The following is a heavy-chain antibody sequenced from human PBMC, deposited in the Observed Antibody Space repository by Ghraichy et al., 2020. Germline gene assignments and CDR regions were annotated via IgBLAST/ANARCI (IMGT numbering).Heavy chain of an antibody. J-gene: IGHJ4*02. Sequence: GGSLRLSCAASGFTFSTYWMHWVRQAPGKGLVWVSRINSDGSSTSYVDSVKGRFAISRDNAKNTLYLQMNSLRAEDSAVYYCASSPAGLPWLWGQGTRVTVSS. D-gene: IGHD5-12*01. CDR3: ASSPAGLPWL. CDR2: INSDGSST. CDR1: GFTFSTYW. V-gene: IGHV3-74*01.